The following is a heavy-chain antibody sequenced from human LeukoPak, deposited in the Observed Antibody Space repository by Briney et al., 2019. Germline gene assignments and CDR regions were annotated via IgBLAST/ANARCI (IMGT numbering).Heavy chain of an antibody. Sequence: PGGSLRLSCAASGFTFSSYAMNWVRQAPGKGLEWVSSISTTSSYIYYADSVKGRFTISRDNAKNSLYLQMNSLRAEDTAVYYCARDGPYSGSSYAFDIWGQGTVVTVSS. CDR1: GFTFSSYA. CDR2: ISTTSSYI. J-gene: IGHJ3*02. D-gene: IGHD6-6*01. CDR3: ARDGPYSGSSYAFDI. V-gene: IGHV3-21*01.